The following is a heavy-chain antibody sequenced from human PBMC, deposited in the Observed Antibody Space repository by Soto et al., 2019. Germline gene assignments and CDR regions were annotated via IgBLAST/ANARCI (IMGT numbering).Heavy chain of an antibody. CDR3: AQDRGWGVVSPSHDY. J-gene: IGHJ4*02. CDR1: GFTFRNFV. D-gene: IGHD2-21*01. Sequence: EVQLLESGGGIVQPGGSLRVSCVASGFTFRNFVMSWVRQAPGKGLEWVSAIRGTGGETFYADSVKGRFTISRDNSKNTLYLQMKSLRDGDTALYFCAQDRGWGVVSPSHDYWGQGTLVTVSS. CDR2: IRGTGGET. V-gene: IGHV3-23*01.